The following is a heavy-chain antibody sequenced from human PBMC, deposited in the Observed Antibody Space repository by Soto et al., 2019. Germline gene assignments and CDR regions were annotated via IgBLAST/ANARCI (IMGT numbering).Heavy chain of an antibody. J-gene: IGHJ6*02. CDR1: GGSFSGYY. CDR3: ARKVGATEGGDYYYYGMDV. Sequence: PSETLSLTCAVYGGSFSGYYWSWIRQPPGKGLEWIGEINHSGSTNYNPSLKSRVTISVDTSKNQFSLKLSSVTAADTAVYYCARKVGATEGGDYYYYGMDVWGQGTTLTVSS. V-gene: IGHV4-34*01. CDR2: INHSGST. D-gene: IGHD1-26*01.